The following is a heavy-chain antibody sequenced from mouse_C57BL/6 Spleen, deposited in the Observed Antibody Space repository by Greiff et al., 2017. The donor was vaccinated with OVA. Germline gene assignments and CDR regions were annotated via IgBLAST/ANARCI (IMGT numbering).Heavy chain of an antibody. CDR2: IHPNSGST. CDR3: ARENSGYDLYYFDY. CDR1: GYTFTSYW. Sequence: VQLQQPGAELVKPGASVKLSCKASGYTFTSYWMHWVKQRPGQGLEWIGMIHPNSGSTNYNEKFKSKATLTVDKSSSTAYMQLSSLTSEDSAVYYCARENSGYDLYYFDYWGQGTTLTVSS. V-gene: IGHV1-64*01. J-gene: IGHJ2*01. D-gene: IGHD2-2*01.